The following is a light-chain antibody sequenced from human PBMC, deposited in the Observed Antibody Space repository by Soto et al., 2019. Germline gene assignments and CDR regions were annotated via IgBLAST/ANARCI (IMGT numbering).Light chain of an antibody. CDR2: DAS. CDR3: QQRSNWPGT. V-gene: IGKV3-11*01. CDR1: QSVSSY. Sequence: EIVFTQSPATLSLSPGERATLSCRASQSVSSYLAWYQQKPGQAPRLLIYDASNRATGIPARFSGSGSGTDFTLTISSXEPEDFAVYYCQQRSNWPGTFGQGTKVDTK. J-gene: IGKJ1*01.